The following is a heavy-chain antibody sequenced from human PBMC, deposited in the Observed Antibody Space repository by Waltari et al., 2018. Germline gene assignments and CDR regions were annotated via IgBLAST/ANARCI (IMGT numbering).Heavy chain of an antibody. CDR3: ARTPGARIAAAGPLDY. Sequence: EVHLVESGGGLVQPGGSLRLSCAASGFTFSSYAMSWVRQAPGKGLEWVSAISGSGDSTYYADSVKGRFTISRDNSKNTLYLQMNSLRAEDTAVYYWARTPGARIAAAGPLDYWGQGTLVTVSS. D-gene: IGHD6-13*01. CDR2: ISGSGDST. V-gene: IGHV3-23*04. J-gene: IGHJ4*02. CDR1: GFTFSSYA.